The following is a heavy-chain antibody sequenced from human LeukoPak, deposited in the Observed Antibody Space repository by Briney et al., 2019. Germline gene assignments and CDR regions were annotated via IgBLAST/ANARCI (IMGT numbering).Heavy chain of an antibody. Sequence: GGSLRLSCAASGFTFSSYSMNWVRQAPGKGLEWVSSISSSSSYIYYAHSVKGRFTISRDNAKNSLYLQMNSLRAEDTAVYYCARDDRDLLTGYYSAYWGQGTLVTVSS. CDR3: ARDDRDLLTGYYSAY. CDR1: GFTFSSYS. J-gene: IGHJ4*02. V-gene: IGHV3-21*01. D-gene: IGHD3-9*01. CDR2: ISSSSSYI.